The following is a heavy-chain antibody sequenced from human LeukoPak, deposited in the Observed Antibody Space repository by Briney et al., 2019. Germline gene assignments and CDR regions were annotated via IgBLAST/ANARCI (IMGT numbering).Heavy chain of an antibody. D-gene: IGHD1-26*01. CDR1: GFTFSSYG. Sequence: GGSLRLSCAASGFTFSSYGMHWVRQAPGKGLEWVAVISYDGSNKYYADSVKGRFTISRDNSKNTLYLQMNSLRAEDTAVYYCAKGYQWELLDPPFDYWGQGTLVTVSS. CDR3: AKGYQWELLDPPFDY. V-gene: IGHV3-30*18. CDR2: ISYDGSNK. J-gene: IGHJ4*02.